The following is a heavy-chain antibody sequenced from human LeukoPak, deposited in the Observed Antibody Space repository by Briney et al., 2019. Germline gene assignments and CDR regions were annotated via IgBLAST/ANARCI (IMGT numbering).Heavy chain of an antibody. CDR1: GFTFSSYA. V-gene: IGHV3-23*01. CDR2: ITGSGGYT. Sequence: GGSLRLSCAASGFTFSSYAVSWVRQAPGKGLEWVSAITGSGGYTYNADSVKGRFTISRDNSKKTLYLQMNSLGAEETAVYYCAKVGVAGGYYWFDPWGQGTLVTVSS. CDR3: AKVGVAGGYYWFDP. D-gene: IGHD6-19*01. J-gene: IGHJ5*02.